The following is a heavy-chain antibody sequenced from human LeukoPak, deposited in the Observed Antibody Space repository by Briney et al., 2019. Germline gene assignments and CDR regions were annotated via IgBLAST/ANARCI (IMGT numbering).Heavy chain of an antibody. J-gene: IGHJ4*02. V-gene: IGHV4-59*01. CDR2: ISYSGST. CDR1: GGSISDYY. D-gene: IGHD2-21*01. Sequence: SETLSLTCTVSGGSISDYYWYWIRQPPRKGLEWIGFISYSGSTNHNPSLKSRVTISIDPSKNQFSLKLSSVTAADTAVYYCAREYSSFDYWGQGTLVTVSS. CDR3: AREYSSFDY.